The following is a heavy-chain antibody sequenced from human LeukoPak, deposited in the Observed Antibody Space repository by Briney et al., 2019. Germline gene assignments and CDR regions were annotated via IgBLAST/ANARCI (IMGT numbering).Heavy chain of an antibody. D-gene: IGHD1-1*01. J-gene: IGHJ4*02. CDR2: IYYSGST. CDR3: ARVSDWNDGWANCDY. Sequence: KSSETLSLTCTVSGGSIGSFFWSWIRQPPGKGLEWIGYIYYSGSTNYNPSLKSRVIISVDTSKNQLSLKMSSVTAADTAVYYCARVSDWNDGWANCDYWGQGTLVTVSS. V-gene: IGHV4-59*01. CDR1: GGSIGSFF.